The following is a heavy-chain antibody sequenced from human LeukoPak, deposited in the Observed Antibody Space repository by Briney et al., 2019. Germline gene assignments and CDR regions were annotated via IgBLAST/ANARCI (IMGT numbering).Heavy chain of an antibody. V-gene: IGHV3-21*01. J-gene: IGHJ4*02. D-gene: IGHD6-13*01. CDR3: ARGRGIAAAGGFDY. Sequence: GGSLRLSCAASGFTFSSYSMNWVRQAPGKGLEWVSSISSSSSYIYYADSVKGRFTISRDNAKNSLYLQMNSLRAEDTAVYYCARGRGIAAAGGFDYWGQGTLVTVSS. CDR1: GFTFSSYS. CDR2: ISSSSSYI.